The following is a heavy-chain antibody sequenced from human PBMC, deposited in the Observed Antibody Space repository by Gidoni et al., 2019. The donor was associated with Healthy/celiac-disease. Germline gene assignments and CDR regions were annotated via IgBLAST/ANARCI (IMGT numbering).Heavy chain of an antibody. J-gene: IGHJ4*02. D-gene: IGHD6-19*01. V-gene: IGHV3-30*18. Sequence: QVQLVESGGGVVQPGRSLSLSCAASGFTFSSYGMHWVRQAPGKGLEWVAVISYDGSNKYYADSVKGRFTISRDNSKNTLYLQMNSLRAEDTAVYYCAKEIAVAGGDYWGQGTLVTVSS. CDR2: ISYDGSNK. CDR3: AKEIAVAGGDY. CDR1: GFTFSSYG.